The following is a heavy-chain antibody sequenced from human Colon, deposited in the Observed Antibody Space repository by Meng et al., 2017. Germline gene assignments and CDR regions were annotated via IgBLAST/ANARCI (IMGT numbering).Heavy chain of an antibody. J-gene: IGHJ4*02. CDR2: IYHSGST. CDR3: ASGRKYCSSTSCYGQFDY. Sequence: QVHLQEAGPGRAKPPGTLSLTCAVSGGSISSSNWWSWVRQPPGKGLEWIGEIYHSGSTNYNPSLKSRVTISVDKSKNQFSLKLSSVTAADTAVYYCASGRKYCSSTSCYGQFDYWGQGTLVTVSS. V-gene: IGHV4-4*03. CDR1: GGSISSSNW. D-gene: IGHD2-2*01.